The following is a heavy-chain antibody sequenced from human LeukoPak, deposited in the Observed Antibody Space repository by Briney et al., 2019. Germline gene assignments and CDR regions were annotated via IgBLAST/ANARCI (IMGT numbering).Heavy chain of an antibody. CDR1: GGSMSSYY. Sequence: PSETLSLTCTVSGGSMSSYYWSWIRQPPGKGLEWIGYIYYSGSTNYNPSLKSRVTISVDTSKNQFSLKLSSVTAADTAVYYCARANLDYYYGMDVWGNGTTVTVSS. V-gene: IGHV4-59*01. CDR3: ARANLDYYYGMDV. J-gene: IGHJ6*04. CDR2: IYYSGST.